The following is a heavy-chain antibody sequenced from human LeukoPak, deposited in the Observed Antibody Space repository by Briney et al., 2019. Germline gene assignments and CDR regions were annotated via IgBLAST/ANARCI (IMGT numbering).Heavy chain of an antibody. CDR2: ISGSGGST. CDR1: GFTFSSYG. J-gene: IGHJ1*01. Sequence: GGSLRHSCAASGFTFSSYGMSWVRQAPGKELEWVSAISGSGGSTYYADSVKGRFTISRDNSKNTLYLQMNSLRAEDTAVYYCAKDRTTYFQHWGQGTLVTVSS. V-gene: IGHV3-23*01. CDR3: AKDRTTYFQH. D-gene: IGHD2/OR15-2a*01.